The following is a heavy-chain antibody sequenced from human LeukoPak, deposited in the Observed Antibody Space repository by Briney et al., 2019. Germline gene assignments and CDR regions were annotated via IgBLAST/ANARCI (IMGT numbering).Heavy chain of an antibody. CDR3: ARGGREQLVVGSWFDP. J-gene: IGHJ5*02. D-gene: IGHD6-6*01. CDR2: ISAYNGNT. V-gene: IGHV1-18*01. Sequence: ASVKVSCKASGYTFTSYGISWVRQAPGQGLEWMGWISAYNGNTNYAQKLQGRVTMTTDTSTSTAYMELRSLRSDDTAVYYCARGGREQLVVGSWFDPWGQGTLVTVSS. CDR1: GYTFTSYG.